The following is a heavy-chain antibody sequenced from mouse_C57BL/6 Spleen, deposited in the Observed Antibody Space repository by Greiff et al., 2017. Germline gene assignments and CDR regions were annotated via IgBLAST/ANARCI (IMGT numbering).Heavy chain of an antibody. CDR2: ISGGGGNT. V-gene: IGHV5-9*01. J-gene: IGHJ2*01. Sequence: EVQGVESGGGLVKPGGSLKLSCAASGFTFSSYTMSWVRQTPEKRLEWVATISGGGGNTYYPDSVKGRFTISRDNAKNTLYLQMSSLRSEDTALYYCARLGDYFDYWGQGTTLTVSS. CDR1: GFTFSSYT. CDR3: ARLGDYFDY.